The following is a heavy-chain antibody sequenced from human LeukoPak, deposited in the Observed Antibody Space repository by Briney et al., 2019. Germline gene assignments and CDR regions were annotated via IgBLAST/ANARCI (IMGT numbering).Heavy chain of an antibody. CDR1: GGSISSGGYY. J-gene: IGHJ4*02. CDR3: ARESSGGYGRFDY. CDR2: IYYSGST. Sequence: SETLSLTCTVSGGSISSGGYYWSWIRQHPGKGLEWIGYIYYSGSTYYNPSLKSRVTISVDTSKNQFSLKLSSVTAADTAVYYCARESSGGYGRFDYWGQGTLVTVSS. D-gene: IGHD6-25*01. V-gene: IGHV4-31*03.